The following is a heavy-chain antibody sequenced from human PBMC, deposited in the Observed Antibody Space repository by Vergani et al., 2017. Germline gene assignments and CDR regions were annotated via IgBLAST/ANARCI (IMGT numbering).Heavy chain of an antibody. J-gene: IGHJ4*02. Sequence: QVQLQESGPGLVKPSQTLSLTCTVSGGSISSGDYYWSWIRQPPGKGLEWIGYIYYSGSTYYNPSLKSRVTLSVDTSKNQFSLKLSSVTAADTAVYYCARVPYYDSSGYRYFDYWGQGTLVTVSS. CDR3: ARVPYYDSSGYRYFDY. D-gene: IGHD3-22*01. CDR1: GGSISSGDYY. V-gene: IGHV4-30-4*08. CDR2: IYYSGST.